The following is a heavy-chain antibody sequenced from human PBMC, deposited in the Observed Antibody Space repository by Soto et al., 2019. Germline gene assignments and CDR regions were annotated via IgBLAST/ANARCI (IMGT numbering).Heavy chain of an antibody. D-gene: IGHD3-10*01. V-gene: IGHV3-23*01. CDR2: ISGSGGSK. CDR1: GFTFSSYA. J-gene: IGHJ5*02. Sequence: EVQLLESGGGLVQPGGSLRLSCAASGFTFSSYAMSWVRQAPGKGLEWVSAISGSGGSKYYADSMKGRFTISRDNSKNTLYLQMNSLRAEDTAVYYCAKGGWFGTFNWFDPWGQGTLVTVS. CDR3: AKGGWFGTFNWFDP.